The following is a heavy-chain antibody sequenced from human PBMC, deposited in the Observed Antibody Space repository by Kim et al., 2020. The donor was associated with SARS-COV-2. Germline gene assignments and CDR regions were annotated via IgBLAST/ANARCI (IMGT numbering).Heavy chain of an antibody. D-gene: IGHD4-17*01. CDR3: ATNYGHYYYYMDV. J-gene: IGHJ6*03. Sequence: YSQTFQGRVTSTRDTSASTAYMELSSLRSEDTAVYYCATNYGHYYYYMDVWGKGTTVTVSS. V-gene: IGHV1-3*01.